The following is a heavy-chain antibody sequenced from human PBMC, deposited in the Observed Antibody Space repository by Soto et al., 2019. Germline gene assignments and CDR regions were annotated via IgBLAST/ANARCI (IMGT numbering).Heavy chain of an antibody. CDR1: GGSISTVDYW. V-gene: IGHV4-30-4*01. D-gene: IGHD7-27*01. Sequence: QVQLQESGPGLVKPSQTLSLTCTVSGGSISTVDYWWSWIRQSPDMGLEWIGHIYDGGRPYNNPSLESRVTMSVDTSKSQRSLTLSSVSAADTAVYYCARGPSGDKVDSWGQGTLVTVSS. CDR3: ARGPSGDKVDS. CDR2: IYDGGRP. J-gene: IGHJ4*02.